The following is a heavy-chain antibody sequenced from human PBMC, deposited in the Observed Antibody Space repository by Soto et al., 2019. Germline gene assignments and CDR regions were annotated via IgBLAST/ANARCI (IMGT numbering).Heavy chain of an antibody. D-gene: IGHD4-17*01. Sequence: GGSLRLSCAASGFTLSSYAMSWIRQAPGKGLEWVSTFSGTGGYTYYADSVKGRFTISRDDSKNTLFLHMNSLRAADTAVYYCARGQRALITYGPFDPWGQGTLVTVSS. CDR3: ARGQRALITYGPFDP. J-gene: IGHJ5*02. V-gene: IGHV3-23*01. CDR2: FSGTGGYT. CDR1: GFTLSSYA.